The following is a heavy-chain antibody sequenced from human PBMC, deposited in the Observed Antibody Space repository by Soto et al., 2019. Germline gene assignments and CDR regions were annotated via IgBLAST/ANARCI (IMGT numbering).Heavy chain of an antibody. Sequence: SETLSLTCTVSGGSISSGGYYWSWIRQHPGKGLEWIGYIYYTGSTYYNPSLKSRVTMSVDTSKNQFSLRVSSVTAADTAVYYCARGPDYYDNSGMTFHVWGQGTMVTV. CDR1: GGSISSGGYY. J-gene: IGHJ3*01. CDR2: IYYTGST. V-gene: IGHV4-31*03. CDR3: ARGPDYYDNSGMTFHV. D-gene: IGHD3-22*01.